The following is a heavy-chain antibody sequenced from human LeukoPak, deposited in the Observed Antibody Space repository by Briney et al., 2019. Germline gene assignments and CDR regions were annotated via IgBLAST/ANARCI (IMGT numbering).Heavy chain of an antibody. CDR2: TGLSSSYI. D-gene: IGHD2-15*01. CDR1: GFTFSSYA. CDR3: ARERSYCSGATCSLDL. J-gene: IGHJ5*02. Sequence: GGSLRLSCAASGFTFSSYALHWVRQAPGKGLEWIASTGLSSSYIGYADSVKGRFTISRDNGENSVYLQMNSLRAEDTAVYFCARERSYCSGATCSLDLWGQGTLVTVSS. V-gene: IGHV3-21*01.